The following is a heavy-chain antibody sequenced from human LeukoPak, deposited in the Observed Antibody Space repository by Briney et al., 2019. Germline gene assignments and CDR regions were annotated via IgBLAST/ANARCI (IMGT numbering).Heavy chain of an antibody. CDR1: GGSISSYY. V-gene: IGHV4-59*01. CDR2: IHYSGST. CDR3: ARDVGATPGYFDY. Sequence: SETLSLTCAVSGGSISSYYWSWIRQPPGKGLEWIGYIHYSGSTNYNPSLKSRVTISVDTSKNQVSLKLSSVTAADTAVYYCARDVGATPGYFDYWGQGTLVTVSS. J-gene: IGHJ4*02. D-gene: IGHD1-26*01.